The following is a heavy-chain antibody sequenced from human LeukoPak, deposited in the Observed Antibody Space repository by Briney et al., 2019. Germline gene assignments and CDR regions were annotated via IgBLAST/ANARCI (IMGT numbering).Heavy chain of an antibody. V-gene: IGHV3-74*01. Sequence: GGSLRLSCAASGFTFSSYWMHWVRHAPGKGLVWVSRINSDGSSTTYADSVKGRFTISRDNAKNTVYLQMNSLRAEDTAVYYCARSAPAGFSYYSYYMDVWGKGTTVTISS. D-gene: IGHD6-13*01. CDR1: GFTFSSYW. CDR2: INSDGSST. CDR3: ARSAPAGFSYYSYYMDV. J-gene: IGHJ6*03.